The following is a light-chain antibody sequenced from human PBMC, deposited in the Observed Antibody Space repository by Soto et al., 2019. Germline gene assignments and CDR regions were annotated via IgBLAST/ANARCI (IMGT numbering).Light chain of an antibody. CDR2: GAS. J-gene: IGKJ1*01. V-gene: IGKV3-20*01. CDR1: QSVSSSY. CDR3: QQYGSSPWT. Sequence: EIVLTQSPGTLSLSPGERATLSCRASQSVSSSYLAWYQQKPGQAPRVLIYGASSRATGIPDRFSGSESGTDFTLTISRLEPEDFAVYYCQQYGSSPWTFGQGTKVEIK.